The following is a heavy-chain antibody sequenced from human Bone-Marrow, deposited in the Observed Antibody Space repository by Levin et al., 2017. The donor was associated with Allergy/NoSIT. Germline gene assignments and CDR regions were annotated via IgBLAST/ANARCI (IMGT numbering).Heavy chain of an antibody. CDR3: ARETLWFGYYYMDV. Sequence: SETLSLTCTVSGGSISHYYWSWIRQTPGKGLEWIGDIYYSGSTNYNPSLKSRVSISADTSKKHFSLKLRSVTAADTAVYYCARETLWFGYYYMDVWGKGTTVTVSS. CDR1: GGSISHYY. CDR2: IYYSGST. V-gene: IGHV4-59*01. D-gene: IGHD3-10*01. J-gene: IGHJ6*03.